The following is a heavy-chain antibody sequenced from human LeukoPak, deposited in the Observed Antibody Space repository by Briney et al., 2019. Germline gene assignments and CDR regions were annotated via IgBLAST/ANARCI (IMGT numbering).Heavy chain of an antibody. J-gene: IGHJ4*02. V-gene: IGHV3-9*01. CDR3: AKGYCSSTSCQNGGFDY. Sequence: GGSLRLSCAASGFTFDDYAMHWVRHAPGKGLEWVSGISWNSGSIGYADSVKGRFTISRDNAKNSLYLQMNSLRAEDTALYYCAKGYCSSTSCQNGGFDYWGQGTLVTVSS. CDR1: GFTFDDYA. CDR2: ISWNSGSI. D-gene: IGHD2-2*01.